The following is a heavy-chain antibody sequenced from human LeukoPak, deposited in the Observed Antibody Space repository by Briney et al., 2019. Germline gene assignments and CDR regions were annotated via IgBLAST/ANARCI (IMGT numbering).Heavy chain of an antibody. CDR1: GGTFSSYA. J-gene: IGHJ4*02. D-gene: IGHD6-13*01. Sequence: SVKVSCKASGGTFSSYAISWVRQAPGQGLEWMGGIIPIFGTANYAQRFQGRVTITADKSTSTAYMELSSLRSEDTAVYYCARGKAAADHAHWGQGTLVTVSS. CDR3: ARGKAAADHAH. V-gene: IGHV1-69*06. CDR2: IIPIFGTA.